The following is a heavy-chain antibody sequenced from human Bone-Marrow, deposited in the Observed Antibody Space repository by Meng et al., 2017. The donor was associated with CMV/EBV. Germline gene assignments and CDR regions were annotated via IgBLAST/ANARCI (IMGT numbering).Heavy chain of an antibody. D-gene: IGHD2-2*01. J-gene: IGHJ4*01. V-gene: IGHV3-30*03. Sequence: AASGFTFSSYGMHWVRQAPGKGLEWVAAISYDGSNKYYADSLKGRFTISRDNSKNTLYLQMNSLRAEDTAVYYCARDDCTRTSCYGYWGQEPWSPSPQ. CDR2: ISYDGSNK. CDR1: GFTFSSYG. CDR3: ARDDCTRTSCYGY.